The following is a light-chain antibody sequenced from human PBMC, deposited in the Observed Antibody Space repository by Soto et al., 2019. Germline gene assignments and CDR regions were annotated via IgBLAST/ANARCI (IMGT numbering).Light chain of an antibody. CDR3: QQYNRYWT. CDR1: QSIDNC. CDR2: DAS. V-gene: IGKV1-5*01. J-gene: IGKJ1*01. Sequence: DIQMTQSPSTLPASVGDRVTITCRASQSIDNCLAWYQQKPGKAPKLLIYDASILESGVPSRFSGSGSETEFTLTISSLLPDDFATYYCQQYNRYWTFGQGTKVDIK.